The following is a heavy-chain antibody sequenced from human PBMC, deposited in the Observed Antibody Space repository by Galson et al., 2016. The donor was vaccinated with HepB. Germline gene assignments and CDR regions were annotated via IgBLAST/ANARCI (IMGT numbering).Heavy chain of an antibody. J-gene: IGHJ4*02. V-gene: IGHV5-10-1*01. CDR2: IDPADSQN. Sequence: QSGAAVKKPGESLRISCKGSGYSFTHNWITWVRQMPGKGLEWVGRIDPADSQNYYSPSFPGHVTISVARSIDTVYLTLRSLEASDTAIYYCVRHAFGGSGWHYFDYWGQGSLVTVSS. CDR1: GYSFTHNW. CDR3: VRHAFGGSGWHYFDY. D-gene: IGHD6-19*01.